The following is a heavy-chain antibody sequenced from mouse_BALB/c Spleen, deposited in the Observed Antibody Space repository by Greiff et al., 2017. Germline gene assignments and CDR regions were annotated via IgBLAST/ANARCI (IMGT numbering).Heavy chain of an antibody. Sequence: VQLQVSGPGLVAPSQSLSITCTVSGFSLTSYGVHWVRQPPGKGLEWLGVIWAGGSTNYNSALMSRLSISKDNSKSQVFLKMNSLQTDDTAMYYCARDDGSPFAYWGQGTLVTVSA. CDR2: IWAGGST. J-gene: IGHJ3*01. D-gene: IGHD2-3*01. CDR1: GFSLTSYG. V-gene: IGHV2-9*02. CDR3: ARDDGSPFAY.